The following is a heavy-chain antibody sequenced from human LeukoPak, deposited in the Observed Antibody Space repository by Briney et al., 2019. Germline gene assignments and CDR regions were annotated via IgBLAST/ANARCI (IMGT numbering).Heavy chain of an antibody. V-gene: IGHV1-46*01. CDR2: INPSGGST. J-gene: IGHJ6*02. D-gene: IGHD3-3*01. Sequence: ASVKVSCKASGYTFTSYGISWVRQAPGQGLEWMGIINPSGGSTSYAQKFQGRVTMTRDTSTSTVYMELSSLRSEDTAVYYCARDRPPYDFWSGYLPAPKGEYGMDVWGQGTAVTVSS. CDR3: ARDRPPYDFWSGYLPAPKGEYGMDV. CDR1: GYTFTSYG.